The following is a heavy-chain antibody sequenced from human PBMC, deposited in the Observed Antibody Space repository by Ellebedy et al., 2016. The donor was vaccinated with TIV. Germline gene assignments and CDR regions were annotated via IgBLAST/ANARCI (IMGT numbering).Heavy chain of an antibody. CDR3: ARGGNWQFDY. V-gene: IGHV4-4*02. CDR1: GGSISSNNW. D-gene: IGHD1-1*01. Sequence: MPSETLSLTCDVSGGSISSNNWWNWVRQPPGKGLEWIAEIHHGGNTNYNPSLKSRVTISVDMSKNQFSLNLSSVTAVDTAVYYCARGGNWQFDYWGQGTLVSVSS. CDR2: IHHGGNT. J-gene: IGHJ4*02.